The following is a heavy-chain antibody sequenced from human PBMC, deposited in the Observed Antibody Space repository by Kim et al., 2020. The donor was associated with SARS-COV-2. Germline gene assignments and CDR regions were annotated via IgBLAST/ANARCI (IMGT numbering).Heavy chain of an antibody. CDR2: TWYDGSNK. Sequence: GGSLRLSCAASGFTFSNYAMHWVRQAPGKGLEWVAVTWYDGSNKYYVDSVKGRFTISRDNSKNTLYLQMNSLRAEDTAVYYCAREGGSGGYLLYYFDYWGQGTLVTVSS. J-gene: IGHJ4*02. CDR1: GFTFSNYA. V-gene: IGHV3-33*01. D-gene: IGHD3-10*01. CDR3: AREGGSGGYLLYYFDY.